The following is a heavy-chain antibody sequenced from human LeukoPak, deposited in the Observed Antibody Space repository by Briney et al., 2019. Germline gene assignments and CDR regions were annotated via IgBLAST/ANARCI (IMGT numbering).Heavy chain of an antibody. CDR1: GFTFSSYG. CDR2: ISYDGSNK. J-gene: IGHJ3*01. D-gene: IGHD1-26*01. CDR3: ARDRSYGIWGAPGYAFDV. V-gene: IGHV3-30*03. Sequence: PGGSLRLSCAASGFTFSSYGMHWVRQAPGKGLEWVAVISYDGSNKYYADSVKGRFTISRDNSKNTLYLQMNSLRVEDTAVYYCARDRSYGIWGAPGYAFDVWGQGTLGIVSS.